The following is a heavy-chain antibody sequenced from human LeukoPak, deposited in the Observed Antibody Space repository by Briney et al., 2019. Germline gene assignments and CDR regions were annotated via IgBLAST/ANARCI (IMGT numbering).Heavy chain of an antibody. D-gene: IGHD3-22*01. Sequence: GGSLRLSCAASGFTFSSYSMNWVRQAPGKGLECVSYISSSSSTIYYADSVKGRFTISRDNAKNSLYLQMNSLRAEDAAVYYCARDFHRRVYDSSGYSPYWGQGTLVTVSS. J-gene: IGHJ4*02. V-gene: IGHV3-48*01. CDR3: ARDFHRRVYDSSGYSPY. CDR2: ISSSSSTI. CDR1: GFTFSSYS.